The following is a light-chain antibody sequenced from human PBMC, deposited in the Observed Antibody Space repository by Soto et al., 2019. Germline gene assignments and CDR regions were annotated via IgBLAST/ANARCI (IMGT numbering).Light chain of an antibody. Sequence: ESVLTQSPGTLSLSPGERATLSCRASQSVSSSYLAWYQQKPGQAPRLLIYGASSRATGIPDRFSGSGSGTDFTLTISRLEPEDFALYYCQHYAHNSPITFGQGTRLEIK. CDR3: QHYAHNSPIT. V-gene: IGKV3-20*01. CDR2: GAS. CDR1: QSVSSSY. J-gene: IGKJ5*01.